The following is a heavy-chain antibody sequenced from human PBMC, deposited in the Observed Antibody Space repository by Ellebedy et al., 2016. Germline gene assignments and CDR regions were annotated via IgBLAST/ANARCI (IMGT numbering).Heavy chain of an antibody. V-gene: IGHV2-5*01. CDR2: VYWNDSK. J-gene: IGHJ4*02. CDR3: AHSARYYDVLTGYYSLFDY. D-gene: IGHD3-9*01. Sequence: SGPTLVXPTPTLTLTCTFSAFSLRTTGVAVGWIRQSPGKALECLAVVYWNDSKHYSPSLRSRLTITKDTSRNRVVLTMTNMDPVDTATYYCAHSARYYDVLTGYYSLFDYWGQGTLVTVSS. CDR1: AFSLRTTGVA.